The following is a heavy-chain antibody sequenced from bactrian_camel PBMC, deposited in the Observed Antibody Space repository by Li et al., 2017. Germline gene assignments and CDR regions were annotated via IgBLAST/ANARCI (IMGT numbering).Heavy chain of an antibody. CDR1: DYTIRSYC. J-gene: IGHJ4*01. V-gene: IGHV3S57*01. CDR3: AASRPELNYDCYSSSWAIEYNY. CDR2: FRTDGVT. D-gene: IGHD4*01. Sequence: HVQLVESGGGEVQAGGSLLLSCQGSDYTIRSYCMGWFRQAPGKERERVATFRTDGVTRYDDSVKGRFTISQDNAKNTVYLQMHSLKPEDTAVYYRAASRPELNYDCYSSSWAIEYNYWGQGTQVTVS.